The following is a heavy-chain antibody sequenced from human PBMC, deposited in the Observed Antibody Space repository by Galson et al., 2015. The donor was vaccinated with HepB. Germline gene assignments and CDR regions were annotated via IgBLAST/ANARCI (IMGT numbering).Heavy chain of an antibody. V-gene: IGHV5-51*01. J-gene: IGHJ4*02. D-gene: IGHD5-24*01. CDR2: IHPTDSDT. Sequence: QSGAEVKKPGESLKISCSGSGYRFSNLWIAWVRQMPGKGLEWMGIIHPTDSDTRYSPSFQGQVTIPVDKSINTAYLQWSSLRASDTAMYYCARRGEVSTVTEDYFDYWGQGTLVAVSS. CDR1: GYRFSNLW. CDR3: ARRGEVSTVTEDYFDY.